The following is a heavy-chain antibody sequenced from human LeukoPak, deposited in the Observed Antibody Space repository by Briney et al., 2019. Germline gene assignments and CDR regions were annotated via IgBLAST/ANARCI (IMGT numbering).Heavy chain of an antibody. J-gene: IGHJ4*02. D-gene: IGHD6-19*01. CDR2: IYYSGST. V-gene: IGHV4-59*01. CDR3: ARGSSGWYFDY. CDR1: GGSISSYY. Sequence: PSETLSLTCTVSGGSISSYYWSWIRQPPGKGLEWIGYIYYSGSTNYNPSLKCRVTISVDTSKNQFSLKLSSVTAADTAVYYCARGSSGWYFDYWGQGTLVTVSS.